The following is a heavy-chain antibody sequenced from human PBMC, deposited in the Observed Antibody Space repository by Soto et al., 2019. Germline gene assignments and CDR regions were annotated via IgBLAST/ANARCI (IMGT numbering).Heavy chain of an antibody. CDR2: INHSGST. CDR1: GGSFSGYY. Sequence: PSEPLSLTCAVYGGSFSGYYWSWIRQPPGKGLEWIGEINHSGSTNYNPSLKSRVTISVDTSKNQFSLNLSSVTAADTAVYYCARGLGIWGSYRGSYYYYYYMDVWGKGTTVTVSS. CDR3: ARGLGIWGSYRGSYYYYYYMDV. V-gene: IGHV4-34*01. D-gene: IGHD3-16*02. J-gene: IGHJ6*03.